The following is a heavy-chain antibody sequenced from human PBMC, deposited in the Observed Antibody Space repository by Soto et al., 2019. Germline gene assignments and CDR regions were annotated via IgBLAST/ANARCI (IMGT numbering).Heavy chain of an antibody. CDR3: ARDRKVLTGPGSLYGMDV. D-gene: IGHD3-9*01. Sequence: QVQLVQSGAEVKKPGASVKVSCKASGYTFTNYGISWVRQAPGQGLEWMGWISAYNGNTNYAQKLQGRVTMTTDTSTSTAYMELRSLRSDDTAVYYCARDRKVLTGPGSLYGMDVWGQGTTVTVSS. CDR2: ISAYNGNT. J-gene: IGHJ6*02. CDR1: GYTFTNYG. V-gene: IGHV1-18*01.